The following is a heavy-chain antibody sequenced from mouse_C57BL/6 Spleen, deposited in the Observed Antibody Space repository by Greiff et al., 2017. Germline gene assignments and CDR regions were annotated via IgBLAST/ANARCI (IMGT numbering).Heavy chain of an antibody. J-gene: IGHJ3*01. Sequence: DVKLVESGGGLVKPGGSLKLSCAASGFTFSDYGMHWVRQAPEKGLEWVAYISSGSSTIYYADTVKGRFPISRDNAKNTLFLQMTSLRSEDTAMYYCARGGNYAWFAYWGQGTLVTVSA. CDR2: ISSGSSTI. V-gene: IGHV5-17*01. CDR3: ARGGNYAWFAY. CDR1: GFTFSDYG. D-gene: IGHD2-1*01.